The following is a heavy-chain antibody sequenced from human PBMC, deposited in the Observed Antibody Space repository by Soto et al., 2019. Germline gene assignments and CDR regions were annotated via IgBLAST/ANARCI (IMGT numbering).Heavy chain of an antibody. V-gene: IGHV3-15*07. CDR2: IKNKNDGGTT. D-gene: IGHD3-10*01. J-gene: IGHJ4*01. Sequence: EAELVESGGGLVKPGGSLTLSCAASGFSFKNAWMNWVRQAPGKGLEWVGRIKNKNDGGTTDYAEFVQGRFTISRDAPENTLYLHMTGLKTEDTAVYFCTGLWFGEIYNYWGQGSLVTVSS. CDR3: TGLWFGEIYNY. CDR1: GFSFKNAW.